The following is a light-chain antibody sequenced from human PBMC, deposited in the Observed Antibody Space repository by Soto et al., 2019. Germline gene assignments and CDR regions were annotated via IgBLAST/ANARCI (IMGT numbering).Light chain of an antibody. CDR2: DAS. J-gene: IGKJ5*01. Sequence: DIRLTLTPSTLSASIGDEVTITCRASQTISRWLAWYQQEPGRAPKLLIYDASTLESGVPSRFSGSGSETEFTLTISRLQPDDFATYFCHSRAFGQGTRLEIK. CDR3: HSRA. V-gene: IGKV1-5*01. CDR1: QTISRW.